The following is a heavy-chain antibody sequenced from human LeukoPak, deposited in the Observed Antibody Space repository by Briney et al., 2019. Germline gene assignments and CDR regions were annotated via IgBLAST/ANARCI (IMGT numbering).Heavy chain of an antibody. CDR3: ARPGLWFGELDT. V-gene: IGHV5-51*01. CDR1: GYSLTSYW. J-gene: IGHJ5*02. D-gene: IGHD3-10*01. Sequence: GEYLKIYCKGSGYSLTSYWIGGVRQRPGKGLEWMGNIYPGDSDTRYSPSFQGQVTISADKSISTAYLQWSSLKASDTAMYYCARPGLWFGELDTWGQGTLVTVSS. CDR2: IYPGDSDT.